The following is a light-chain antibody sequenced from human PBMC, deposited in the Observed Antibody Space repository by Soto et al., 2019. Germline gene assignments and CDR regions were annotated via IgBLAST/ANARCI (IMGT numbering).Light chain of an antibody. CDR1: SGHSSYA. CDR3: QTWGTGGGYV. V-gene: IGLV4-69*01. Sequence: QLVLTQSPSASASLGASVKLTCTLSSGHSSYAIAWHQQQPEKGPRYLMKLNSDGSHSKGDGIPVRFSGSSSGAERYLTISSLQSEDEADYYCQTWGTGGGYVFGTGTKLTVL. J-gene: IGLJ1*01. CDR2: LNSDGSH.